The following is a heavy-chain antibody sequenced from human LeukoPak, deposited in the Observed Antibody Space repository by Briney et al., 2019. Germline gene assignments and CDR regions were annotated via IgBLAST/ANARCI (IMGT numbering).Heavy chain of an antibody. CDR2: ISYDGSNK. CDR3: ARARYCSSTSCYSAYYYYMDV. V-gene: IGHV3-30*03. D-gene: IGHD2-2*02. J-gene: IGHJ6*03. Sequence: GGSLRLSCAASGFTFSSYGMHWVRQAPGKGLEWVAVISYDGSNKYYADSVKGRFTISRDNAKNSLYLQMNSLRAEDTAVYYCARARYCSSTSCYSAYYYYMDVWGKGTTVTVSS. CDR1: GFTFSSYG.